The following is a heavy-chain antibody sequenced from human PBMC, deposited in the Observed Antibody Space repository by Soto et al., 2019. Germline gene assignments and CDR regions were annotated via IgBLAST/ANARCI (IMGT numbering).Heavy chain of an antibody. CDR1: RFTFGAYG. J-gene: IGHJ2*01. Sequence: GGSLRLSCAVSRFTFGAYGMHCVRQAPGKGLEWVSIIWYDGSNKYYADSVKGRLTISRDNSNNMLYLQMSSLRADDTAVYNCAKEPVGPDWYLDLWDRGTLVTGSS. CDR3: AKEPVGPDWYLDL. CDR2: IWYDGSNK. V-gene: IGHV3-33*06.